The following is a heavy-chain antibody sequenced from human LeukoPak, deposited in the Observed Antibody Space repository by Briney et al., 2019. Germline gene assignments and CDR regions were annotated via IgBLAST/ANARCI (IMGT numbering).Heavy chain of an antibody. V-gene: IGHV4-59*08. CDR3: ARLKSGYYFDY. CDR1: GGSISSYY. CDR2: IYYSGST. D-gene: IGHD3-22*01. J-gene: IGHJ4*02. Sequence: SETLSLTCTVSGGSISSYYWSWIRQPPGKGLGWIGYIYYSGSTNYNPSLKSRVTISVDTSKNQFSLKLSSVTAADTAVYYCARLKSGYYFDYWGQGTLVTVSS.